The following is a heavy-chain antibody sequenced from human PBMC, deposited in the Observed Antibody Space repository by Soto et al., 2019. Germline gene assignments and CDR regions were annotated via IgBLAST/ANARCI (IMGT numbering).Heavy chain of an antibody. D-gene: IGHD1-26*01. J-gene: IGHJ4*02. CDR3: ARERWELLGRYFDY. CDR1: GGSFSGYY. CDR2: INHSGST. V-gene: IGHV4-34*01. Sequence: SLTCAVYGGSFSGYYWSWIRQPPGKGLEWIGEINHSGSTNYNPSLKSRVTISVDTSKNQFSLKLSSVTAADTAVYYCARERWELLGRYFDYWGQGTLVTVSS.